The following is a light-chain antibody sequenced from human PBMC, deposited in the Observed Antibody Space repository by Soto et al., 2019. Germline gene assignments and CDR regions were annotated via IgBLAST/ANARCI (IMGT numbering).Light chain of an antibody. J-gene: IGLJ1*01. CDR2: EVS. CDR3: NSYTSSNTYV. CDR1: SSDVGAHNF. Sequence: QSALTQPASVSGSPGQAITISCSGSSSDVGAHNFVSWYQHHPGKAPKLMIYEVSNRPSGVSNRFSGSKSGNTASLTISGLQAEDGADYYCNSYTSSNTYVFGRGTKVTVL. V-gene: IGLV2-14*01.